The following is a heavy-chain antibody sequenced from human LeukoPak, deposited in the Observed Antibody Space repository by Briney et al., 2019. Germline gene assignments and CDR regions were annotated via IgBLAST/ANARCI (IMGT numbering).Heavy chain of an antibody. Sequence: PSGTLSLTCAVSGGSISSSSYYWGWIRQPPGKGLEWIGSIYYSGSTYYNPSLKSRDAISVDTSKNQFSLKLSSVTAADTAVYYCARHDYGDYFVDYWGQGTLVTVSS. CDR2: IYYSGST. V-gene: IGHV4-39*01. CDR3: ARHDYGDYFVDY. CDR1: GGSISSSSYY. J-gene: IGHJ4*02. D-gene: IGHD4-17*01.